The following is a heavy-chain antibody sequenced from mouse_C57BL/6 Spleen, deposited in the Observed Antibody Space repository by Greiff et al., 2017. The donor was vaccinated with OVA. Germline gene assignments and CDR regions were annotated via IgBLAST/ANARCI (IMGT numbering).Heavy chain of an antibody. D-gene: IGHD1-1*01. CDR3: ARGSYYYGSSYAMDY. Sequence: QVHVKQPGAELVKPGASVKLSCKASGYTFTSYWMHWVKQRPGRGLEWIGRIDPNSGGTKYNEKFKSKATLTVDKPSSTAYMQLSSLTSEDSAVYYCARGSYYYGSSYAMDYWGQGTSVTASS. V-gene: IGHV1-72*01. CDR1: GYTFTSYW. J-gene: IGHJ4*01. CDR2: IDPNSGGT.